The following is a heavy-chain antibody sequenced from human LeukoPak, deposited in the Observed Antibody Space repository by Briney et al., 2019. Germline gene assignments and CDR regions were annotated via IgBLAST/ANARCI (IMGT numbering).Heavy chain of an antibody. CDR2: IHGST. J-gene: IGHJ4*02. Sequence: GASLRLSCAASGFTFNNYAMSWVRQAPGKGLEWVSLIHGSTYYADSVKGRFTISRDNSQNTLYLQMNSLRAEDTALYYCAKDLGGSTDYWGQGTLVTVSS. V-gene: IGHV3-23*01. CDR3: AKDLGGSTDY. CDR1: GFTFNNYA. D-gene: IGHD5-12*01.